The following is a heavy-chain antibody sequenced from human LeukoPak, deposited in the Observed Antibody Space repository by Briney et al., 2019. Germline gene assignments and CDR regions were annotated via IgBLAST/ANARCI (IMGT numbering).Heavy chain of an antibody. D-gene: IGHD2-21*02. CDR1: GFTFSNSW. V-gene: IGHV3-23*01. J-gene: IGHJ6*03. CDR3: AKDLSDLDGYYYYYMDV. Sequence: GGSLRLSCAASGFTFSNSWMSWVRQAPGKGLEWVSAISGSDGSTYYADSVKGRFTISRDNSKNTLYLQMNSLRAEDTAVYYCAKDLSDLDGYYYYYMDVWGKGTTVTVSS. CDR2: ISGSDGST.